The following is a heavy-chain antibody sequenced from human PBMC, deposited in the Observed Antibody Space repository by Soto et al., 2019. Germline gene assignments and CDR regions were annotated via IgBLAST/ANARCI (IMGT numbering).Heavy chain of an antibody. J-gene: IGHJ5*02. Sequence: TSETLSLTCAVYGGSFSGYYWSWIRQPPGKGLEWIGEINHSGSTNYNPSLKSRVTISVDTSKNQFSLKLSSVTAADTAVYYCAREGQRYYYGSESLNWFDPWGQGTLVTVSS. CDR1: GGSFSGYY. D-gene: IGHD3-10*01. V-gene: IGHV4-34*01. CDR3: AREGQRYYYGSESLNWFDP. CDR2: INHSGST.